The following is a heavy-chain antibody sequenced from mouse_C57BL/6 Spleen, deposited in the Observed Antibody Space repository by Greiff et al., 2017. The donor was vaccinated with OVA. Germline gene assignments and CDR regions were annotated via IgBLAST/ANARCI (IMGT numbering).Heavy chain of an antibody. CDR2: INYDGSST. Sequence: EVKLMESEGGLVQPGSSMKLSCTASGFTFSDYYMAWVRQVPEKGLEWVANINYDGSSTYYLDSLKSRFIISRDNAKNILYLQMSSLKSEDTATYYCARENYDGYYGGAMDYWGQGTSVTVSS. CDR3: ARENYDGYYGGAMDY. J-gene: IGHJ4*01. D-gene: IGHD2-3*01. V-gene: IGHV5-16*01. CDR1: GFTFSDYY.